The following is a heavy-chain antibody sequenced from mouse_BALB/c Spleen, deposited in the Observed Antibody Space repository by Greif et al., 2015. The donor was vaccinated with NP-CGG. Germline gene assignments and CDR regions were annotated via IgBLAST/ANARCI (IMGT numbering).Heavy chain of an antibody. CDR3: ARGDYGSSLYYAMDY. V-gene: IGHV2-6-7*01. CDR1: GFSLTGYG. Sequence: VNVVVSGPGLVAPSQSLSITCTVSGFSLTGYGVNWVRQPPGKGLEWLGMIWGDGSTDYNSALKSRLSISKDNAKSQVFLKKNSLQTDDTARYYCARGDYGSSLYYAMDYWGQGTSVTGSS. J-gene: IGHJ4*01. D-gene: IGHD1-1*01. CDR2: IWGDGST.